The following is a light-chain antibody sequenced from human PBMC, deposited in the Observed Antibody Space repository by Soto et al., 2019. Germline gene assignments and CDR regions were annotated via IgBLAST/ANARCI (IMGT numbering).Light chain of an antibody. J-gene: IGKJ1*01. V-gene: IGKV1-27*01. Sequence: DIQMTQSPSSLSASVGDRVTITCRASQGISTYLAWYQQKPGKVPKLLIYAASTLQSGVPSRFSCSGSGTDFTLTISSLQPEDVATYYCQKYNSAPWTFGQGTKVDIK. CDR2: AAS. CDR3: QKYNSAPWT. CDR1: QGISTY.